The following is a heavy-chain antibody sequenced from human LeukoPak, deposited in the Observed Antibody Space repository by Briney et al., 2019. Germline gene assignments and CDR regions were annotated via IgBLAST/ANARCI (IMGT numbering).Heavy chain of an antibody. V-gene: IGHV3-21*01. J-gene: IGHJ3*02. CDR1: GFTFSSYW. CDR3: ARGPHLALDTDDAFDI. Sequence: GGSLRLSCAASGFTFSSYWMSWVRQAPGKGLEWVSFISSSSSYTYYADSVKGRFTISRDNAENSLYLQMNSLRVEDTAVYYCARGPHLALDTDDAFDIWGQGTMVTVSS. D-gene: IGHD5-18*01. CDR2: ISSSSSYT.